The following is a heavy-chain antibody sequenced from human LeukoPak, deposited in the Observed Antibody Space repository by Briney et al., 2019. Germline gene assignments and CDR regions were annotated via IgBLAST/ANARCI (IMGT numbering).Heavy chain of an antibody. CDR3: ARVSGYSGYDYLDY. J-gene: IGHJ4*02. V-gene: IGHV4-39*07. CDR1: GGSITSSSYY. Sequence: PSETLSLTCTVSGGSITSSSYYWGWIRQPPGKGLEWIGTIYYTGSTYYNPSLKSRVTISVDTSKNQFSLKLSSVTAADTAVYYCARVSGYSGYDYLDYWGQGTLVTVSS. CDR2: IYYTGST. D-gene: IGHD5-12*01.